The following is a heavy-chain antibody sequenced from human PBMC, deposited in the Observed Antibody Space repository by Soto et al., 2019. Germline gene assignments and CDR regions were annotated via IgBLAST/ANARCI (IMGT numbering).Heavy chain of an antibody. V-gene: IGHV1-69*02. CDR2: IIPILGIA. Sequence: QVQLVQSGAEVKKPGSSVKVSCKASGGTFSSYTISWVRQAPGQGLEWMGRIIPILGIANYAQKFQGRVTITXXKXTXIAYMELSSLRSEDTAVYYCARAPSMDYYDSSGYYPWGQGTLVTVSS. CDR1: GGTFSSYT. D-gene: IGHD3-22*01. CDR3: ARAPSMDYYDSSGYYP. J-gene: IGHJ5*02.